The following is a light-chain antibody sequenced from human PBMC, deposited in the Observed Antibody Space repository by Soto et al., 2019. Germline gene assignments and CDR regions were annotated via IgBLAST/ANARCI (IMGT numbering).Light chain of an antibody. CDR1: QSVGSN. CDR3: QQCKNWFSIT. J-gene: IGKJ5*01. Sequence: IVMTQSPSTLSVSPGSRSTLPYRASQSVGSNVIWYQQKPGQAPRLLXLSASTRATGIPARFSGSGSGTDFTLTISRLEPQDFAVYYCQQCKNWFSITFGQGTRLEIK. V-gene: IGKV3-15*01. CDR2: SAS.